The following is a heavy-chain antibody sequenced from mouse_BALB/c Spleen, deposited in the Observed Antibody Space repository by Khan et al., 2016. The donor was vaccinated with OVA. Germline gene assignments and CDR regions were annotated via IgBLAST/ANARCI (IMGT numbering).Heavy chain of an antibody. J-gene: IGHJ3*01. Sequence: QVQLKQSGAELVKPGASVKLSCKASGYTFTSYYMYWVKQGPGQGLEWIGEINPNDGDTNFNEKFKSKATLTVEKYSPTLYMQISSLTSEYSAVYYCTRSGYGSFAYWGQGTLVTVSA. D-gene: IGHD2-2*01. CDR3: TRSGYGSFAY. CDR2: INPNDGDT. CDR1: GYTFTSYY. V-gene: IGHV1S81*02.